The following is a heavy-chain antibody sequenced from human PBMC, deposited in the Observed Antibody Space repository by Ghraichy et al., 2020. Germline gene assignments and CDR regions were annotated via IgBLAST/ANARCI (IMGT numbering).Heavy chain of an antibody. CDR1: GFTFSNYV. CDR3: SKGVAAGTTTISAYYNGMDF. CDR2: ISGSGGST. J-gene: IGHJ6*02. V-gene: IGHV3-23*01. D-gene: IGHD6-13*01. Sequence: GGSLRLSCAASGFTFSNYVLSWVRQAPGKGLEWVSGISGSGGSTHYPDSVKGRFTISRDNSKNTLYLQMNSLRAEDTAIYYCSKGVAAGTTTISAYYNGMDFWGQGTTVTVSS.